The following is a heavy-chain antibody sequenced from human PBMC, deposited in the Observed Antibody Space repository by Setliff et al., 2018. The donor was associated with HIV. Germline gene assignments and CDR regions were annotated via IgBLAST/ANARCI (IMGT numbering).Heavy chain of an antibody. CDR2: IYPGDSDT. D-gene: IGHD2-15*01. J-gene: IGHJ4*02. CDR1: GYSFTTYW. V-gene: IGHV5-51*01. Sequence: GESLKISCKGSGYSFTTYWIGWVRQMPGKGLEWMGIIYPGDSDTRYSPSFQGQVTISADKSISTAYLQWSSLKASDTAMYYCATSPLGYCSGGSCSHYFDYWGPGTLVTAPQ. CDR3: ATSPLGYCSGGSCSHYFDY.